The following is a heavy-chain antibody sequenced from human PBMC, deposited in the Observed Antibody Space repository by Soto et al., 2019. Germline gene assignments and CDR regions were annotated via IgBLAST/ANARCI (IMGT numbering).Heavy chain of an antibody. CDR1: GGTFSSSA. V-gene: IGHV1-69*12. J-gene: IGHJ6*02. CDR3: ARDNDRLQLGVKYYSRLDV. CDR2: IIPLFRTP. Sequence: QVQLVQSGAEMKEPGSSVKVSCKTSGGTFSSSAISWLRQAPGQGLEWMGGIIPLFRTPDYAQKFQGRVTIAADESTSTAYMELSSLRSEDTAVYYCARDNDRLQLGVKYYSRLDVWGQGTTIPVSS. D-gene: IGHD4-4*01.